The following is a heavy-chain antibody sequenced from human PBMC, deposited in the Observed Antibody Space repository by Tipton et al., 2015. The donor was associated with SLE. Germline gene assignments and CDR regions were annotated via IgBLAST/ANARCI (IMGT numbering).Heavy chain of an antibody. D-gene: IGHD6-13*01. J-gene: IGHJ4*02. CDR2: ISSSSSYI. CDR3: ASGPEAAAGNDY. CDR1: GFTFSSYS. V-gene: IGHV3-21*01. Sequence: GSLRLSCAASGFTFSSYSMNWVRRAPGKGLEWVSSISSSSSYIYYADSVKGRFTISRDNAKNSLYLQMNSLRAEDTAVYYCASGPEAAAGNDYWGQGTLVTVSS.